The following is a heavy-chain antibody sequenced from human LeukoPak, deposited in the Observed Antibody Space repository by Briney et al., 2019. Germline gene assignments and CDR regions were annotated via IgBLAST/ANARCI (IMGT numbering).Heavy chain of an antibody. Sequence: GGSLRLSCAASGFTFSSYAMSWVRQAPGKGLEWVSAISGSGGSTYYADSVKGRFTISRDNSKNTLCLQMNSLRAEDTAVYYCAKDLYYYDSSGYPDAFDIWGQGTMVTVSS. CDR1: GFTFSSYA. V-gene: IGHV3-23*01. D-gene: IGHD3-22*01. CDR3: AKDLYYYDSSGYPDAFDI. CDR2: ISGSGGST. J-gene: IGHJ3*02.